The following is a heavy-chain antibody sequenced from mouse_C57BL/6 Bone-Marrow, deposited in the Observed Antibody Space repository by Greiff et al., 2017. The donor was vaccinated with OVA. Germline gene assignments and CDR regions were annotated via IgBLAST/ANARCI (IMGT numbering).Heavy chain of an antibody. CDR2: IDPSDSYT. CDR1: GYTFTSYW. CDR3: ARDRGTVPHLYFDD. J-gene: IGHJ1*03. V-gene: IGHV1-50*01. D-gene: IGHD1-1*01. Sequence: VKLQQPGAELVKPGASVKLSCKASGYTFTSYWMQWVKQRPGQGLEWIGEIDPSDSYTNYNQKFKGKATLTVDTSSSTAYMQLSSLTSEDSAVXYYARDRGTVPHLYFDDWGTGTTVTVSS.